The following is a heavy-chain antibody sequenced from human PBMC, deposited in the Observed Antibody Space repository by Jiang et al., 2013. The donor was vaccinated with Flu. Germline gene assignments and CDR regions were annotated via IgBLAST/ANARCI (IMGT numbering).Heavy chain of an antibody. V-gene: IGHV1-69*02. D-gene: IGHD4-11*01. CDR3: ATSPDYSNRAFDI. Sequence: TFSSYTISWVRQAPGQGLEWMGRIIPILGIANYAQKFQGRVTITADKSTSTAYMELSSLRSEDTAVYYCATSPDYSNRAFDIWGPRDNGHRLF. J-gene: IGHJ3*02. CDR2: IIPILGIA. CDR1: TFSSYT.